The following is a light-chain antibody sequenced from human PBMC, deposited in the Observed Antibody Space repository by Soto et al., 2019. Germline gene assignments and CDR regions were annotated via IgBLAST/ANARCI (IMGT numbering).Light chain of an antibody. CDR1: SSDIGDYNY. V-gene: IGLV2-11*01. J-gene: IGLJ1*01. CDR3: CSYTTSNTRQIV. Sequence: QSVLTQPRSVSGSPGQSVTISCTGTSSDIGDYNYVSWYQQHPGKAPKLMIYDVTKRPSGVPNRFSGSKSGNTASLTISGLQAEDEADYYCCSYTTSNTRQIVFGTGTKVTVL. CDR2: DVT.